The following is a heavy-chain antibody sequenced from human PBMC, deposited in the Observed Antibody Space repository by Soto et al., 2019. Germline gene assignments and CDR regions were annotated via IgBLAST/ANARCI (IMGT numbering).Heavy chain of an antibody. D-gene: IGHD2-2*02. Sequence: PSETLSLTCAASGGSISSGGYSWSWIRQPPGKGLEWIGYIYHSGSTYYNPSLKSRVTISVDRSKNQFSLKLSSVTAADTAVYYCARALLGYCSSTSCYTPLFDYWGQGTLVTVSS. CDR2: IYHSGST. V-gene: IGHV4-30-2*01. J-gene: IGHJ4*02. CDR3: ARALLGYCSSTSCYTPLFDY. CDR1: GGSISSGGYS.